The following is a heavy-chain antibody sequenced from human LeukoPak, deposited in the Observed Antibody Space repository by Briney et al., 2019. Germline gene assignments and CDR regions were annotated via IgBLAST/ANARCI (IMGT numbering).Heavy chain of an antibody. CDR1: GGSISSGGYY. CDR2: IYYSGST. J-gene: IGHJ4*02. D-gene: IGHD3-3*01. Sequence: PSETLSLTCTVSGGSISSGGYYWSWIRQHPGKGLEWIGYIYYSGSTYYNPSLTSRVTMSVDTSKNQFSLNLSSVTAADTAVYHCARVRFLDRCFDYWGQGTLVTVSS. V-gene: IGHV4-31*03. CDR3: ARVRFLDRCFDY.